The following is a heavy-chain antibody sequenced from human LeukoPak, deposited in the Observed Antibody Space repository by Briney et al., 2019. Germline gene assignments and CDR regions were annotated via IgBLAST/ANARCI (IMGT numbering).Heavy chain of an antibody. Sequence: GGSLRLSCAASGFTFSSYSMNWVRQAPGKGLEWVSSISSSSSYIYYADSVKGRFTISRDNAKNSLYLQMNSLRVEDTAVYYCVTDENWKFAYWGQGTLVTVSS. CDR1: GFTFSSYS. J-gene: IGHJ4*02. D-gene: IGHD1-1*01. CDR2: ISSSSSYI. V-gene: IGHV3-21*01. CDR3: VTDENWKFAY.